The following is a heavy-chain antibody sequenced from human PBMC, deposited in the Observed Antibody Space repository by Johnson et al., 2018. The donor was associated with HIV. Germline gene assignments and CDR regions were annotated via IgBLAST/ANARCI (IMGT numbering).Heavy chain of an antibody. CDR3: ATVWRNEGRHSFDV. V-gene: IGHV3-13*01. CDR2: MGTAGDT. Sequence: VQLVESGGGLVQPGGSLRLSCAASGFTFSSYDMHWVRQATGKGLEWVSAMGTAGDTYYPGSVKGRFTISRENAKNSLYLQMNSLRVEDTALYFCATVWRNEGRHSFDVWGQGTMVTVSS. D-gene: IGHD1-1*01. J-gene: IGHJ3*01. CDR1: GFTFSSYD.